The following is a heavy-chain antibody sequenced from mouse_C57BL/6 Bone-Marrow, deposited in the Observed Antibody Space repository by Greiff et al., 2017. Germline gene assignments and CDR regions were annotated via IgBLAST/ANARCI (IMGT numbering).Heavy chain of an antibody. CDR3: ARPYYYGSSSSYYFDY. D-gene: IGHD1-1*01. V-gene: IGHV1-9*01. J-gene: IGHJ2*01. CDR2: ILPGSGST. Sequence: QVQLKEPGAELMKPGASVKLSCKATGYTFTGYWIEWVKQRPGHGLEWIGEILPGSGSTNYNEKFKGKATLTADTSSNTAYMQLSSLTTEDSAIYYCARPYYYGSSSSYYFDYWGQGTTLTVSS. CDR1: GYTFTGYW.